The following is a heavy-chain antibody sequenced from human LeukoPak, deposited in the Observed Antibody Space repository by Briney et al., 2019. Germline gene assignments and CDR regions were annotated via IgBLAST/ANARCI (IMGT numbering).Heavy chain of an antibody. V-gene: IGHV3-21*01. CDR1: GFTFSSYS. CDR2: ISSSSSYI. CDR3: ARDLMPGIAAAGTRAEKGSPFDY. J-gene: IGHJ4*02. Sequence: PGGSLRLSCAASGFTFSSYSMNWVRQAPGKGLEWVSSISSSSSYIYYADSVKGRFTISRDNAKNSLYPQMNSQRAEDTAVYYCARDLMPGIAAAGTRAEKGSPFDYWGQGTLVTVSS. D-gene: IGHD6-13*01.